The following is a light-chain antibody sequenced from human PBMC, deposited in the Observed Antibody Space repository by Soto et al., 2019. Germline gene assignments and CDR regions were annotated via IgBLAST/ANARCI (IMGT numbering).Light chain of an antibody. V-gene: IGKV3-20*01. CDR2: GAF. CDR3: QQYGSSLVT. CDR1: QSVSSSY. J-gene: IGKJ1*01. Sequence: EIVLTQSPGTLSLSPGERATLSCRASQSVSSSYLAWYQQKPGQASRLLIYGAFRRATGIPDRFSGSGSGTDFTLTISRLEPEDFAVYYCQQYGSSLVTFGQGTKVEIK.